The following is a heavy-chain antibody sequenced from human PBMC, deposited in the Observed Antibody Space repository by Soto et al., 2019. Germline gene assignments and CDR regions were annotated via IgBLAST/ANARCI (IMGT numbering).Heavy chain of an antibody. J-gene: IGHJ6*03. D-gene: IGHD5-12*01. CDR1: GGSISSSSYY. V-gene: IGHV4-39*01. CDR2: IYYSGST. Sequence: SETLSLTCTVSGGSISSSSYYWGWIRQPPGKGLEWIGSIYYSGSTYYNPSLKSSVTISVDTSKNQFSLKLSSVTAADTAVYYCARIGVATIMSRGAYYMDVWGKGTTVTVSS. CDR3: ARIGVATIMSRGAYYMDV.